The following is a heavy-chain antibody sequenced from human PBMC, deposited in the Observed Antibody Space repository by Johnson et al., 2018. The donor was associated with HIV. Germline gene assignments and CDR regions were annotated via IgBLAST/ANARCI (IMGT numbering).Heavy chain of an antibody. CDR3: AGDRAHYYDSSGYYESGAFDI. V-gene: IGHV3-30*04. J-gene: IGHJ3*02. Sequence: QVQLVESGGGVVQPGRSLRLSCAASGFTFSSYALHWVRQAPGKGLDWVAIISYDGSNKYYADSVKGRFTISRDNSKNTLYLQMNSLRAEDTAVYYCAGDRAHYYDSSGYYESGAFDIWGQGTMVTVSS. CDR2: ISYDGSNK. D-gene: IGHD3-22*01. CDR1: GFTFSSYA.